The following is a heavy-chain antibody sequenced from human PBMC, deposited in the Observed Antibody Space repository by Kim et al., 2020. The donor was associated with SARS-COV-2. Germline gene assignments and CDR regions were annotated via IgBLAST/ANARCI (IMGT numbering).Heavy chain of an antibody. D-gene: IGHD6-13*01. V-gene: IGHV3-33*06. CDR2: IWYDGSNK. Sequence: GGSLRLSCAASGFTFSSYAMHWVRQAPGKGLEWVAVIWYDGSNKYYADSVKGRFTISRDNSKNTLYLQMNSLRAEDTAVYYCAKGGWQQLVQAQYYFDYWGQGTLVTVSS. CDR3: AKGGWQQLVQAQYYFDY. CDR1: GFTFSSYA. J-gene: IGHJ4*02.